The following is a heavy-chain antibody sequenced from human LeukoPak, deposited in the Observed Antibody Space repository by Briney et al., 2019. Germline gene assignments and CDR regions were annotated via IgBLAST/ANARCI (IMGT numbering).Heavy chain of an antibody. J-gene: IGHJ5*02. CDR2: VYYSGST. CDR3: ASTIAVAGPYNWFDP. Sequence: SETLSLTCTVSGGSISSYYWSWIRQPPGKGLEWIGSVYYSGSTNYNPSLKSRVTISVDTSKNQFSLKLSSVTAADTSVYYCASTIAVAGPYNWFDPWGQGTLVTVSS. V-gene: IGHV4-59*01. CDR1: GGSISSYY. D-gene: IGHD6-19*01.